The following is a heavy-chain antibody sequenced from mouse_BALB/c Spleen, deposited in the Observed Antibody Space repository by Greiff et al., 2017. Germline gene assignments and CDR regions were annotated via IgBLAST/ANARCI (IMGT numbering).Heavy chain of an antibody. J-gene: IGHJ3*01. CDR3: TRGDYYGSSGAY. CDR2: IYPSDSYT. D-gene: IGHD1-1*01. V-gene: IGHV1-69*02. CDR1: GYTFTSYW. Sequence: QVQLQQPGAELVRPGASVKLSCKASGYTFTSYWINWVKQRPGQGLEWIGNIYPSDSYTNYNQKFKDKATLTVDKSSSTAYMQLSSPTSEDSAVYYCTRGDYYGSSGAYRGQGTLVTVSA.